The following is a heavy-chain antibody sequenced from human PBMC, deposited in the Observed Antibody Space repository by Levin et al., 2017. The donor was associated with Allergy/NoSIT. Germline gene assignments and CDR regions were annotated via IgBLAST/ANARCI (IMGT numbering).Heavy chain of an antibody. D-gene: IGHD3-22*01. J-gene: IGHJ4*02. CDR1: GGSISSYY. Sequence: PSETLSLTCTVSGGSISSYYWSWIRQPPGKGLEWIGYIYYSGSTNYNPSLKSRVTISVDTSMNQFSLKLSSVTAADTAVYYCARHYHDSSGYYSDYWGQGTLVTVSS. V-gene: IGHV4-59*08. CDR3: ARHYHDSSGYYSDY. CDR2: IYYSGST.